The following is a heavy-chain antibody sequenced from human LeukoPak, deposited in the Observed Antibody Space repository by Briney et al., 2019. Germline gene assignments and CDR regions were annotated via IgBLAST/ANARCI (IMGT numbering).Heavy chain of an antibody. CDR3: ARTLSGRSPKD. D-gene: IGHD3-3*01. CDR1: GFTLSSYE. CDR2: ISSSGSPI. J-gene: IGHJ4*02. Sequence: HPGGSLRLSCAASGFTLSSYEMNWVRQAPGKGLEWVSYISSSGSPIYFADSVKGRFTISRDNAKNSLFLQMNSLRAEDTAVYYCARTLSGRSPKDWGQGTLVTVSS. V-gene: IGHV3-48*03.